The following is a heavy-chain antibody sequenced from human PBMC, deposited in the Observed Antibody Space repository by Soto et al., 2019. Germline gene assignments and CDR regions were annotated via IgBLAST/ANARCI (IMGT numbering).Heavy chain of an antibody. CDR2: MYYSGST. J-gene: IGHJ4*02. CDR3: ARWDDYGDYYFDY. CDR1: GGSISSYY. D-gene: IGHD4-17*01. V-gene: IGHV4-59*12. Sequence: PSETLSLTCTVSGGSISSYYWSWIRQPPGKGLEWIGYMYYSGSTNYNPSLKSRVTISVDTSKNQFSLKLSSVTAADTAVYYCARWDDYGDYYFDYWGQGTPVTVSS.